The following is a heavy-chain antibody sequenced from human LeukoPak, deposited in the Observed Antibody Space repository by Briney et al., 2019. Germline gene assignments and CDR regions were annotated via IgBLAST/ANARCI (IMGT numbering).Heavy chain of an antibody. CDR2: ISWNSGSI. J-gene: IGHJ4*02. Sequence: GGSLRLSCAASGFTFSSYWMHWVRQAPGKGLEWVSGISWNSGSIGYADSVKGRFTISRDNAKNSLYLQMNSLRAEDTALYYCAKGPTYYYGSGSYYDYWGQGTLVTVSS. CDR1: GFTFSSYW. CDR3: AKGPTYYYGSGSYYDY. V-gene: IGHV3-9*01. D-gene: IGHD3-10*01.